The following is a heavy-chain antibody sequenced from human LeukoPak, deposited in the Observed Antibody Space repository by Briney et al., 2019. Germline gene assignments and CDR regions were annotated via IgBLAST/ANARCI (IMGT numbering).Heavy chain of an antibody. CDR3: TRLLSQLLSDY. CDR2: IPYDGHYK. V-gene: IGHV3-30*03. D-gene: IGHD2-2*01. Sequence: AGGSLRLSCAASGFPFSSYGMHWVRQAPGEGLEWVAVIPYDGHYKYYGESVKGRFTVSRDNANNSLYLQMNSLRAEDTAIYYCTRLLSQLLSDYWGQGTLVTVSS. CDR1: GFPFSSYG. J-gene: IGHJ4*02.